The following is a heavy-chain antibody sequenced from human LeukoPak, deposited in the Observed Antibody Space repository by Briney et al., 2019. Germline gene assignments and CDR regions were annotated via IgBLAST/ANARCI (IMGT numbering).Heavy chain of an antibody. D-gene: IGHD7-27*01. CDR3: AKDGLGIWSRGYFDY. Sequence: TGGSLRLSCAASGFTFSSYAMNWVRQAPGKGLEWVSGFRVCGETYYADSVKGWFTISRDNSENTLYLQMSGLRAEDTAVYYCAKDGLGIWSRGYFDYWGQGTLVTVSS. J-gene: IGHJ4*02. CDR2: FRVCGET. CDR1: GFTFSSYA. V-gene: IGHV3-23*01.